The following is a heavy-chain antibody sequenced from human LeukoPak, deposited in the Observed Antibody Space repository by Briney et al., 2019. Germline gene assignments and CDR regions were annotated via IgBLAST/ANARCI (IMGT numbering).Heavy chain of an antibody. J-gene: IGHJ5*02. Sequence: GGSLRLSCAASGFMFSNYGMHWVRQAPGKGLEWVAFIRYDESNKFYADSVKGRFTISRDNSKNILFLQMNSLRAEDTAVYYCATMQWLEGVDWFDPWGQGTLVTVSS. V-gene: IGHV3-30*02. CDR1: GFMFSNYG. CDR3: ATMQWLEGVDWFDP. CDR2: IRYDESNK. D-gene: IGHD6-19*01.